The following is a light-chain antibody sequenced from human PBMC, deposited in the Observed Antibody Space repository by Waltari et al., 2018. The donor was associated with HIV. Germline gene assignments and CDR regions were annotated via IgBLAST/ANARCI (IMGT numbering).Light chain of an antibody. J-gene: IGLJ3*02. CDR1: SLRNYY. Sequence: SSELTQDPAVSVALGQTVRITCQGDSLRNYYASWYQQKPGQAPGLVIYGKNNRPSGIPVRFSGSISGDTASLSITGAQAEDEADYYCNSRDSSGSRCVFGGGTKLTVL. V-gene: IGLV3-19*01. CDR2: GKN. CDR3: NSRDSSGSRCV.